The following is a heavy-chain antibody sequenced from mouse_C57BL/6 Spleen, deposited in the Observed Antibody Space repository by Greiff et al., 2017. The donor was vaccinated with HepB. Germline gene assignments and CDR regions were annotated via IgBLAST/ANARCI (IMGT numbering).Heavy chain of an antibody. V-gene: IGHV1-54*01. Sequence: VQLQESGAELVRPGTSVKVSCKASGYAFTNYLIAWVKQRPGQGLEWIGVINPGSGGTNYNEKFKGKATLTADKSSSTAYMQLSSLKSEESAVYMCARDTYDGNGYWGQGTTLTVSS. J-gene: IGHJ2*01. CDR1: GYAFTNYL. CDR2: INPGSGGT. D-gene: IGHD2-3*01. CDR3: ARDTYDGNGY.